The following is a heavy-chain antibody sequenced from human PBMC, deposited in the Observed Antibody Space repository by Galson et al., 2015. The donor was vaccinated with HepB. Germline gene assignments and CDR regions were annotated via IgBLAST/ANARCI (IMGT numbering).Heavy chain of an antibody. J-gene: IGHJ3*02. CDR2: INPNSGGT. V-gene: IGHV1-2*02. D-gene: IGHD3-22*01. CDR3: ARYSTGDDYYDSSGPIDGNAFDI. CDR1: GYTFTGYY. Sequence: SVKVSCKASGYTFTGYYMHWVRQAPGQGLEWMGWINPNSGGTNYAQKFQGRVTMTRDTSISTAYMELSRLRSEDTAVYYCARYSTGDDYYDSSGPIDGNAFDIWGQGTMVTVSS.